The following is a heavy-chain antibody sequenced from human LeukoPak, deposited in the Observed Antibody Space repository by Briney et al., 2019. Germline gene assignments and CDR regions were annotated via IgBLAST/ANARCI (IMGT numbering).Heavy chain of an antibody. D-gene: IGHD6-6*01. J-gene: IGHJ6*02. CDR2: IIPIFGTA. Sequence: ASVKVSCKASGGTFSSYAISWVRQAPGQGLEWMGGIIPIFGTANYAQKFQGRVTITADESTSTAYMEPSSLRSEDTAVYYCARDTRPSSSIAARPGYYYGMDVWGQGTTVTISS. CDR1: GGTFSSYA. V-gene: IGHV1-69*13. CDR3: ARDTRPSSSIAARPGYYYGMDV.